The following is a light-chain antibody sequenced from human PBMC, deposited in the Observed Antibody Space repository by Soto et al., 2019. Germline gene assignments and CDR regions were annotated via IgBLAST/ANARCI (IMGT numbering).Light chain of an antibody. CDR1: PSLLHITGETF. J-gene: IGKJ5*01. CDR2: EVS. V-gene: IGKV2D-29*02. CDR3: MQSTQLPPT. Sequence: VMTQTPLSRAVAPVKPASISCKSIPSLLHITGETFLFWYLQKPGQSPQXXIYEVSTRVSGVPDRFSGSGSGTEFTLEISRVETDDVGIYYCMQSTQLPPTFGQGTRLEI.